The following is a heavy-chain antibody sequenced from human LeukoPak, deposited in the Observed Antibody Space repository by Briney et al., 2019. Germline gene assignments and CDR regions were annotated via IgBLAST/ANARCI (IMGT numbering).Heavy chain of an antibody. J-gene: IGHJ5*02. V-gene: IGHV3-53*04. Sequence: GGSLRLSCAASGFTVGSSYMAWVRQAPGKGLEWVAFIYGGGSTHYSESVRGRFTISRHNSNNTLYLQMGSLRPEDTGVYYCARDLCSCSGGECYEYKWFDPWGQGTLVTVSS. D-gene: IGHD2-21*01. CDR1: GFTVGSSY. CDR3: ARDLCSCSGGECYEYKWFDP. CDR2: IYGGGST.